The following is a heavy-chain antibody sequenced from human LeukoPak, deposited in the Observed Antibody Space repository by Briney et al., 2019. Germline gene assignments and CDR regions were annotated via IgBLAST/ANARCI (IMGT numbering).Heavy chain of an antibody. CDR1: GYTLTELS. J-gene: IGHJ6*03. Sequence: ASVKVSCKVSGYTLTELSMHWVRQAPGKGLEWMGGFDPENGETIYAQKFQGRVTMTEDTSTDTAYMELSSLRSEDTAVYYCARVRYSSSFYYYYYMDVWGKGTTVTVSS. CDR2: FDPENGET. D-gene: IGHD6-13*01. CDR3: ARVRYSSSFYYYYYMDV. V-gene: IGHV1-24*01.